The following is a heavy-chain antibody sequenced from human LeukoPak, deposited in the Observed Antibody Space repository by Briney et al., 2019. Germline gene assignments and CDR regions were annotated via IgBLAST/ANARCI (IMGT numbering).Heavy chain of an antibody. D-gene: IGHD4-23*01. CDR2: ISSYNGNT. J-gene: IGHJ4*02. CDR1: GYTFTSYG. CDR3: ARARAGYGGPFGYFDY. Sequence: GASVKVSCKASGYTFTSYGISWVRQAPGQGLEWMGWISSYNGNTHYAQKIQGRVTMTTEASTNTAYMELRSLRSDDTAVYYCARARAGYGGPFGYFDYWAQGTLVTVSS. V-gene: IGHV1-18*01.